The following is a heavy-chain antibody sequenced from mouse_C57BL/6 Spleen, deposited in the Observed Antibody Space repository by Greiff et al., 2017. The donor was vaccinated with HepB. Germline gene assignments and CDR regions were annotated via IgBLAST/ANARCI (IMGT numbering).Heavy chain of an antibody. D-gene: IGHD2-5*01. J-gene: IGHJ2*01. CDR2: IDPSDSYT. CDR3: ARDSNYSYYFDY. Sequence: QVQLQQPGAELVKPGASVKLSCKASGYTFTSYWMQWVKQRPGQGLEWIGEIDPSDSYTNYNQKFKGKATLTVDTSSSTAYMQLSSLTSEDSAVYYCARDSNYSYYFDYWGQGTTLTVSS. V-gene: IGHV1-50*01. CDR1: GYTFTSYW.